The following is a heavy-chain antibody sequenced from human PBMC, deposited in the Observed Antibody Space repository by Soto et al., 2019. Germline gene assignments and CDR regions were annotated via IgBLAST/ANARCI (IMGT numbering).Heavy chain of an antibody. V-gene: IGHV4-59*01. CDR1: GDSITSYY. CDR2: IYYSGST. D-gene: IGHD3-22*01. Sequence: QVQLQESGPGLVKPSETLSLTCTVSGDSITSYYWSWIRQPPGQGLEWIGYIYYSGSTNCNPSPKGRVTRSVDTSKSEFALTLTSVSAADRVMYFCARDARYDKSGHCWDAAFDIWGQGTVVTVSP. CDR3: ARDARYDKSGHCWDAAFDI. J-gene: IGHJ3*02.